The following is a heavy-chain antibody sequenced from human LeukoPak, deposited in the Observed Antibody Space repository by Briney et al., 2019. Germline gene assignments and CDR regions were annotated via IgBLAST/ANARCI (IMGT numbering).Heavy chain of an antibody. V-gene: IGHV3-23*01. CDR1: GFTFSSYG. D-gene: IGHD6-13*01. CDR3: ATTGYSSRNY. J-gene: IGHJ4*02. Sequence: GGSLRLSCAASGFTFSSYGMSWVRQAPGKGLEWVSGISGSGGSTYYADSVKGRFTISRDNSKNTLYLRMNSLRAEDTAVYYCATTGYSSRNYWGQGTLVTVSS. CDR2: ISGSGGST.